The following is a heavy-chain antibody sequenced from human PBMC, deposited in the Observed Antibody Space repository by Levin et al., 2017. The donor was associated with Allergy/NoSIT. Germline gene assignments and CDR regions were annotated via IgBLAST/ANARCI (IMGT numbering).Heavy chain of an antibody. CDR1: GFYFSRYA. D-gene: IGHD6-19*01. Sequence: AASVKVSCTASGFYFSRYAMGWVRQAPGKGLEWVSIITSSGGSTYYADSVKGRFTISRDNSKNTLYLEMNSLRAQDTAVYYCAKGPYGSGCPYFDYWGQGTLVTVSS. J-gene: IGHJ4*02. CDR3: AKGPYGSGCPYFDY. V-gene: IGHV3-23*01. CDR2: ITSSGGST.